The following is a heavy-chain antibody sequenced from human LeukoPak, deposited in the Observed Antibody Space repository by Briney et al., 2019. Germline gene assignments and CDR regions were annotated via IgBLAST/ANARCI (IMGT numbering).Heavy chain of an antibody. CDR3: AKGTSSWHEFDY. CDR2: ITWDAGST. CDR1: GFTFDDYA. Sequence: GGSLRLSCAASGFTFDDYAMHWVRQAPGKGLEWVSLITWDAGSTYYADSVKGRFTISRDNSKNSLYLQMNSLRAEDTALYYCAKGTSSWHEFDYWGQGTLVPVSS. V-gene: IGHV3-43D*03. J-gene: IGHJ4*02. D-gene: IGHD6-13*01.